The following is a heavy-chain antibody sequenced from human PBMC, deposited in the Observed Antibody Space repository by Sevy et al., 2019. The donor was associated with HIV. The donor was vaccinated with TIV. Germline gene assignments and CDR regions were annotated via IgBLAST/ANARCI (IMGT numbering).Heavy chain of an antibody. J-gene: IGHJ6*02. CDR3: ARDRVPLAAAAARLMDV. CDR1: GYTFTSYA. D-gene: IGHD6-13*01. Sequence: ASVKVSCKASGYTFTSYAISWVRQAPGQGPEWMGWINTNSGDTNYGQKLQGRGTMTTDTSASIAYMEIRSLRSDDTAVYYCARDRVPLAAAAARLMDVWGQGTTVTVSS. V-gene: IGHV1-18*01. CDR2: INTNSGDT.